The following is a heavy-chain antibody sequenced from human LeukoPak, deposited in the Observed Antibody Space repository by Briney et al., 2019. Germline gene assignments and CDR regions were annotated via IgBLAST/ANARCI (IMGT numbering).Heavy chain of an antibody. Sequence: GGSLRLSCAASGFTFSSYWMHWVRQAPGKGLVWVSRNNSDGSTTGYADSVMGRFTISRDNAKNTLYLQMNSLRAENTAVYYCARVIYSGWEGELSDWGQGTLVTVSS. J-gene: IGHJ4*02. CDR1: GFTFSSYW. CDR2: NNSDGSTT. V-gene: IGHV3-74*01. D-gene: IGHD6-19*01. CDR3: ARVIYSGWEGELSD.